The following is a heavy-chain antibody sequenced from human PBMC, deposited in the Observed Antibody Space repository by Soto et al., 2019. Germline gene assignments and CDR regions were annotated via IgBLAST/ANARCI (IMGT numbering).Heavy chain of an antibody. D-gene: IGHD2-15*01. CDR3: AKGRYCSGGRCDPEFDF. J-gene: IGHJ4*02. CDR1: GFTFSTYG. CDR2: ISHDGSYK. Sequence: QVQLVESGGGVVQPGRSLRLSCAASGFTFSTYGMHWVRQAPGKGLEWVAAISHDGSYKYYADSVKGRFTISRDNSKNXXYLQMNSLRAEDTAVYYCAKGRYCSGGRCDPEFDFWGQGALVTVSS. V-gene: IGHV3-30*18.